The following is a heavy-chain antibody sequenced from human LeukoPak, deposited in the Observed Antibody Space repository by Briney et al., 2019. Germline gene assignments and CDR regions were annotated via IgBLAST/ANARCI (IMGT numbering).Heavy chain of an antibody. D-gene: IGHD1-14*01. CDR3: ARTTPTYYYMDV. J-gene: IGHJ6*03. CDR1: GYTFTSYD. V-gene: IGHV1-8*01. Sequence: ASAKVSCKASGYTFTSYDINWVRQATGQGLEWMGWMNPNSGNTGYAQKFQGRVTMTRNTSISTAYMEPSSLRSEDTAVYYCARTTPTYYYMDVWGKGTTVTVSS. CDR2: MNPNSGNT.